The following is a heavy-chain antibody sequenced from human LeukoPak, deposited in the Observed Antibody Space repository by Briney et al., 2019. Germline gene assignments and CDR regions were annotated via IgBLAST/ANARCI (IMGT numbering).Heavy chain of an antibody. CDR3: ARSTVTTGLAFDY. V-gene: IGHV3-21*01. CDR2: ISSSSYI. J-gene: IGHJ4*02. CDR1: GFTFSSYS. D-gene: IGHD4-11*01. Sequence: GGSLRLSCAASGFTFSSYSMNWVRQAPGKGLEWVSSISSSSYIYYADSVKGRFTISRDDAKNSLYLQMNSLRAEDTAVYYCARSTVTTGLAFDYWGQGTLVTVSS.